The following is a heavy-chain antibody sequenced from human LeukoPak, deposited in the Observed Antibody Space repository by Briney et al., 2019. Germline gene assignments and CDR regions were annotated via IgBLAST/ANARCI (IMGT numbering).Heavy chain of an antibody. CDR1: GFTFSSYS. CDR3: AKDNDSSGYLAAFDI. CDR2: ISSSSSYI. J-gene: IGHJ3*02. D-gene: IGHD3-22*01. Sequence: GGSLRLSCAASGFTFSSYSMNWVRQAPGKGLEWVSSISSSSSYIYYADSVKGRFTISRDNSKNTLYLQMNSLRAEDTAVYYCAKDNDSSGYLAAFDIWGQGTMVTVSS. V-gene: IGHV3-21*04.